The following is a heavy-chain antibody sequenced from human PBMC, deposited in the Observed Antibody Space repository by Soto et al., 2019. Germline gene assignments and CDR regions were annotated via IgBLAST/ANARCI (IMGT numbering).Heavy chain of an antibody. J-gene: IGHJ5*02. D-gene: IGHD1-7*01. V-gene: IGHV1-18*01. Sequence: QVQLVQSGAEVKKPGASVKVSCKASGYTFSNYGISWVRQAPGQGLEWMGRVSPYNGNTNYEQKLQGRVTMTTDTSPSTGYMELRSLRSDDTAVYYCARDRGYNWNYGWFDPWGQGTLVTVSS. CDR2: VSPYNGNT. CDR3: ARDRGYNWNYGWFDP. CDR1: GYTFSNYG.